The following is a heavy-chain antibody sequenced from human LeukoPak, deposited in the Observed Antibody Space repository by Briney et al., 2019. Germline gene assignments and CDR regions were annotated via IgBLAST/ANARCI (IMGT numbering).Heavy chain of an antibody. CDR3: AKEGGYCSSTSCYNYMDV. CDR1: GFTFSRYS. Sequence: GGSLRLSCAASGFTFSRYSMNWVRQAPGKGLEWVSYISSSSRTIHYADSVKGRFTISRDNSKNTLYLQMNSLRAEDTAVYYCAKEGGYCSSTSCYNYMDVWGKGTTVTISS. D-gene: IGHD2-2*02. J-gene: IGHJ6*03. CDR2: ISSSSRTI. V-gene: IGHV3-48*01.